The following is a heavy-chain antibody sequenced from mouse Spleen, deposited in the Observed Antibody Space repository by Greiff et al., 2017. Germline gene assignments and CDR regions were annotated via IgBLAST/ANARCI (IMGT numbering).Heavy chain of an antibody. CDR1: GYTFTSYW. CDR3: TRDGNYVAMDY. Sequence: QVQLQQPGAELVRPGASVKLSCKASGYTFTSYWINWVKQRPGQGLEWIGNIYPSDSYTNYNQKFKDKATLTVDKSSSTAYMQLSSPTSEDSAVYYCTRDGNYVAMDYWGQGTSVTVSS. V-gene: IGHV1-69*02. J-gene: IGHJ4*01. D-gene: IGHD2-1*01. CDR2: IYPSDSYT.